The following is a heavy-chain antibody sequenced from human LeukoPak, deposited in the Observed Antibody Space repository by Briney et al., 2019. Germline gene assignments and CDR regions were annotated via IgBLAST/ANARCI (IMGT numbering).Heavy chain of an antibody. Sequence: PSETLSLTCTVSGVSISSYYWSWIRQPPGKGLEWIGYIYYSGSTNYNPSLKSRATISVDTSKNQFSLKLSSVTAADTAVYYCARHGGYCSSTSCYGHWFDPWGQGTLVTVSS. CDR3: ARHGGYCSSTSCYGHWFDP. CDR1: GVSISSYY. V-gene: IGHV4-59*08. D-gene: IGHD2-2*03. J-gene: IGHJ5*02. CDR2: IYYSGST.